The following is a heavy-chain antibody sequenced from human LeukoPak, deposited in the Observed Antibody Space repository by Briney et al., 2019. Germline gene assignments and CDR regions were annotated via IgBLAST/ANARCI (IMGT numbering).Heavy chain of an antibody. CDR3: ARMRDGWNYYYGMDV. V-gene: IGHV1-69*13. Sequence: GASVNVSCKASGGTFSSYAISWVRQAPGQGLEWMGGIIPIFGTANYAQKFQGRVTITADESTSTAYMELSSLRSEDTAVYYCARMRDGWNYYYGMDVWGQGTTVTVSS. CDR1: GGTFSSYA. D-gene: IGHD2-15*01. CDR2: IIPIFGTA. J-gene: IGHJ6*02.